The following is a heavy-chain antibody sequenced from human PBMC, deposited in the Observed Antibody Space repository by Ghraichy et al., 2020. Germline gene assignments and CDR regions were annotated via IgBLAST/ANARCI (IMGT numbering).Heavy chain of an antibody. CDR2: ISSSGSTI. J-gene: IGHJ6*03. CDR1: GFTFSSYE. D-gene: IGHD3-3*01. CDR3: ARVVTIFGVVTYYMDV. V-gene: IGHV3-48*03. Sequence: GGSLRLSCAASGFTFSSYEMNWVRQAPGKGLEWVSYISSSGSTIYYADSVKGRFTISRDNAKNSLYLQMNSLRAEDTAVYYCARVVTIFGVVTYYMDVWGKGTTVTVSS.